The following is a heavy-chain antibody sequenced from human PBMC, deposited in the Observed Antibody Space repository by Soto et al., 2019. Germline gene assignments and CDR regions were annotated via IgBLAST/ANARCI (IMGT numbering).Heavy chain of an antibody. J-gene: IGHJ4*02. D-gene: IGHD6-19*01. CDR2: ISYDGSNK. V-gene: IGHV3-30*03. CDR3: ALTTGQWLVMGGFDY. Sequence: QVQLVESGGGVVQPGRSLRLSCAASGFIFRSYGMHWVRQAPGKGLEWVAVISYDGSNKYYADSVKGRFTFSRDNSKNTLYLQMNSLRAEDTAVYYCALTTGQWLVMGGFDYWGQGNLVTVSS. CDR1: GFIFRSYG.